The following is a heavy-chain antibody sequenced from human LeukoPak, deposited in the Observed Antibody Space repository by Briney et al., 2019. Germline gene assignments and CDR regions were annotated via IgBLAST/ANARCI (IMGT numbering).Heavy chain of an antibody. CDR3: AIGRPKTVDY. CDR2: INHSGST. V-gene: IGHV4-39*07. J-gene: IGHJ4*02. Sequence: PSETLSLTCTVSGGSISTSNYYWSWIRQPPGKGLEWIGEINHSGSTNYNPSLKSRVTISVDTSKNQFSLKLSSVTAADTAVYYCAIGRPKTVDYWGQGTLVTVSS. CDR1: GGSISTSNYY.